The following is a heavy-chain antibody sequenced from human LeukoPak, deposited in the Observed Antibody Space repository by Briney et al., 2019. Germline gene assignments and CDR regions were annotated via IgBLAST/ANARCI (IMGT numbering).Heavy chain of an antibody. D-gene: IGHD2-2*02. CDR3: ARDHCSTSCYMYNWFDP. J-gene: IGHJ5*02. CDR2: IYTSGST. CDR1: GGSISSGSYY. Sequence: SETLSLTCTVSGGSISSGSYYWSWIRQPAGKGLEWIGRIYTSGSTNYNPSLKSRVTISVDTSKNQFSLKLSSVTAADTAVYYCARDHCSTSCYMYNWFDPWGQGTLVTVSS. V-gene: IGHV4-61*02.